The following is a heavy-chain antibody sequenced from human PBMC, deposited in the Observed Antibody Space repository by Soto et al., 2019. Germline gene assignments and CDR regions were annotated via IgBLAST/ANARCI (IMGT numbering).Heavy chain of an antibody. CDR2: IYYIGAY. J-gene: IGHJ5*02. CDR3: ARTPETRDWLDX. CDR1: GASVSSYY. V-gene: IGHV4-59*02. Sequence: PSETLSLTCSVSGASVSSYYWSWVRQPPGKGLEWIGYIYYIGAYNYNTSLKSRVTISVDTSKNQFSLKLTSVTAADTAVYYCARTPETRDWLDXWGQGTLVTVSX. D-gene: IGHD1-7*01.